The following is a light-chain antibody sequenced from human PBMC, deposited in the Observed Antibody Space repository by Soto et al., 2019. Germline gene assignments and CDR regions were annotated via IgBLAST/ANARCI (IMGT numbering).Light chain of an antibody. CDR2: ETS. CDR1: QSVSSSY. CDR3: QQYGSSLMYT. V-gene: IGKV3-20*01. J-gene: IGKJ2*01. Sequence: EIVLTQSPGTLSLSPGERATLSCRASQSVSSSYLAWYQQKPGQAPRLLLYETSTRPTGIPDRFSGSGSGADFTLTINRLEPEDFAVYYCQQYGSSLMYTCGQGTKLEIK.